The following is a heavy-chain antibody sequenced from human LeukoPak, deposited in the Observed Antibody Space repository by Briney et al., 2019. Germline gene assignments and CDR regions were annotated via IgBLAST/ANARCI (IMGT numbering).Heavy chain of an antibody. D-gene: IGHD5-18*01. J-gene: IGHJ4*02. V-gene: IGHV1-2*02. CDR3: ARAARRGYSYGPYFDY. Sequence: ASVKVSCKASGYTFTGYYMHWVRQAPGQGLEWMGWINPNSGGTNYAQKFQGRVTMTRDTSISTAYMELCRLRSDDTAVYYCARAARRGYSYGPYFDYWGQGTLVTVSS. CDR2: INPNSGGT. CDR1: GYTFTGYY.